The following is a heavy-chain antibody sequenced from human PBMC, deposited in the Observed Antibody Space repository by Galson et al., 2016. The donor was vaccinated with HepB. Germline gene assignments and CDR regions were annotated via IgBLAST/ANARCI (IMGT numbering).Heavy chain of an antibody. D-gene: IGHD2/OR15-2a*01. CDR2: IHSTGTT. Sequence: SLTCTVSGASFTSQSWNWIRQTPGRGLEWIGRIHSTGTTIYNPSLESRVTISIDPSMNRFSLRLNSVTAADTAIYYCARRDFERSAIGFQSNWLDPWGQGILVTVSS. CDR1: GASFTSQS. V-gene: IGHV4-59*08. J-gene: IGHJ5*02. CDR3: ARRDFERSAIGFQSNWLDP.